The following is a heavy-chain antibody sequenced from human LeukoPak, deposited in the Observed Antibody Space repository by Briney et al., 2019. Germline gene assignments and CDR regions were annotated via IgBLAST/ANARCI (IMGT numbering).Heavy chain of an antibody. CDR3: ARVGDHYHWYLDV. D-gene: IGHD3-10*01. J-gene: IGHJ2*01. V-gene: IGHV3-53*01. CDR2: PYSGSTT. Sequence: PGGSLTLSCEGSGFSVSTKYMNWVRQAPGKGLEWVSIPYSGSTTYYTDSVKGRFTVSRDDSKNTLYLHMNSLGVEDTAVYYCARVGDHYHWYLDVWGRGTLVTVSS. CDR1: GFSVSTKY.